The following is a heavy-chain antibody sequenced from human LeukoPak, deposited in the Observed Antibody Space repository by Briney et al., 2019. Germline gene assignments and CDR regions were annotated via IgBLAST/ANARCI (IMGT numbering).Heavy chain of an antibody. CDR3: AKLYYYDSSGYSPLDY. J-gene: IGHJ4*02. D-gene: IGHD3-22*01. CDR1: GFTFSSYA. Sequence: GGSLRLSCAASGFTFSSYAMSWVRQAPGKGLEWVSAISGSGGSTYYADSVQGRFTISRDNSKNTLYLQMNSLRAEDTAVYYCAKLYYYDSSGYSPLDYWGQGTLVTVSS. V-gene: IGHV3-23*01. CDR2: ISGSGGST.